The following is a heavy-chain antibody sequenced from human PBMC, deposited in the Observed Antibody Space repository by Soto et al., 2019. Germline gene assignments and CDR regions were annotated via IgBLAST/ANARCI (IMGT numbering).Heavy chain of an antibody. J-gene: IGHJ5*02. D-gene: IGHD1-1*01. CDR1: GFTFSSYW. CDR2: INRDGSTT. Sequence: GGSLRLSCAASGFTFSSYWMHWVRQAPGKGLVWVSRINRDGSTTTYADSVKGRFTISRDNAKNTLYLQMNSLRADDTAVYYCARVATGRYNWFSPSGQRTLVTVSS. CDR3: ARVATGRYNWFSP. V-gene: IGHV3-74*01.